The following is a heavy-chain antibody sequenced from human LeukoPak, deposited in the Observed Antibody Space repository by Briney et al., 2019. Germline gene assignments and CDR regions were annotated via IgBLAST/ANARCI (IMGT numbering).Heavy chain of an antibody. J-gene: IGHJ4*02. Sequence: SETLSLTCAVSGGSISSAGYYWSWIRQPPGKGLEWIGYIYHSGSTYYNPSLKSRVTISVDRSKNQFSLKLSSVTAADTAVYYCARCSWNDVVLDYWGQGTLVTVSS. CDR3: ARCSWNDVVLDY. CDR2: IYHSGST. CDR1: GGSISSAGYY. V-gene: IGHV4-30-2*01. D-gene: IGHD1-1*01.